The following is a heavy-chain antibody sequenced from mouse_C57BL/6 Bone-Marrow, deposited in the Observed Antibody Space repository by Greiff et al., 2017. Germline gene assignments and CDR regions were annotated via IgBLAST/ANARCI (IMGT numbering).Heavy chain of an antibody. CDR1: GYSFTDYN. CDR2: INPNYGTT. Sequence: VQLKQSGPELVKPGASVKISCKASGYSFTDYNMNWVKQSNGKSLEWIGVINPNYGTTSYNQKFKGKATLTVDQSSSTAYMQLNSLTSEDSAVYYCARIFFITTVVATGYFDVWGTGTTVTVSS. J-gene: IGHJ1*03. CDR3: ARIFFITTVVATGYFDV. V-gene: IGHV1-39*01. D-gene: IGHD1-1*01.